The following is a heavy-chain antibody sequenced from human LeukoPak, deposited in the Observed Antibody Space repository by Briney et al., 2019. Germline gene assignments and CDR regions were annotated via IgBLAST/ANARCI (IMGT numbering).Heavy chain of an antibody. Sequence: ASVKVSCKASGYTFTSYYMHWVRQAPGQGLEWMGWISAYNGNTNYAQKIQGRVTMTTDTSTSTAYMELRSLRSDDTAVYYCARDPGRDGYKEDYWGQGSLVTVSS. CDR3: ARDPGRDGYKEDY. V-gene: IGHV1-18*04. D-gene: IGHD5-24*01. J-gene: IGHJ4*02. CDR1: GYTFTSYY. CDR2: ISAYNGNT.